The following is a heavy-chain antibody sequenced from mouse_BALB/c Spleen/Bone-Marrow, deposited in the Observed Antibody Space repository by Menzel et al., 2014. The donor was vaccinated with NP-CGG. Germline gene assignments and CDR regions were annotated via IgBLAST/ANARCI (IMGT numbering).Heavy chain of an antibody. CDR1: DDSITSGY. CDR2: ISNSGST. D-gene: IGHD4-1*01. V-gene: IGHV3-8*02. J-gene: IGHJ3*01. CDR3: ASWGFAY. Sequence: EVHLVESGPSLVKPSQTLSLTCSVTDDSITSGYWNWIRKVPGNKLEYMGYISNSGSTYYNPSLKSRISITRDTSKNQCYLQLNSVTTEDTATYYCASWGFAYWGQGTLVTVSA.